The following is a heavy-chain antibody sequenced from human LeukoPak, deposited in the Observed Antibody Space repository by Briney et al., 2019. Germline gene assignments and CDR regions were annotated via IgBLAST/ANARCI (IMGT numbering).Heavy chain of an antibody. CDR3: ARLYSSSRWYFDY. D-gene: IGHD4-23*01. Sequence: SETLSLTCTVSGGSISSGSYYWGWIRQPPGKGLEWVGSLYYSGRASSNPSLKSRVTLAVDTSNYQFSLNLNSVTAADTAVYFCARLYSSSRWYFDYWGQGTLVTVSS. J-gene: IGHJ4*02. CDR1: GGSISSGSYY. CDR2: LYYSGRA. V-gene: IGHV4-39*01.